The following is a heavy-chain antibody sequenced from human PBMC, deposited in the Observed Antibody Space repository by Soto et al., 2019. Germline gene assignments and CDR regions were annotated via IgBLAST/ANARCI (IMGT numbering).Heavy chain of an antibody. J-gene: IGHJ4*02. V-gene: IGHV1-18*01. CDR1: GYAFTSYG. D-gene: IGHD2-15*01. Sequence: ASVKVSFKASGYAFTSYGISGVQEAPGQGLEWMGWTNPYNGNTNCGQKRQGRVTMTTDTSTSPAYMELRSLRSEATAVYYCARDLGGWPDYWGQGTLVTVSS. CDR2: TNPYNGNT. CDR3: ARDLGGWPDY.